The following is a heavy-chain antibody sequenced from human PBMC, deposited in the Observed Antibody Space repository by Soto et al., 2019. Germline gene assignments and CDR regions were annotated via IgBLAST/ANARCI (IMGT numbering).Heavy chain of an antibody. J-gene: IGHJ4*02. Sequence: GGSLRLSCAASGFTFSSYGMHWVRQAPGKGLEWVAVISYDGSNKYYADSVKGRFTISRDNSKNTLYLQMNSLRAEDTAVYYCAKDQYYYDSSGQIDYWGQGTLVTVSS. CDR2: ISYDGSNK. CDR3: AKDQYYYDSSGQIDY. D-gene: IGHD3-22*01. CDR1: GFTFSSYG. V-gene: IGHV3-30*18.